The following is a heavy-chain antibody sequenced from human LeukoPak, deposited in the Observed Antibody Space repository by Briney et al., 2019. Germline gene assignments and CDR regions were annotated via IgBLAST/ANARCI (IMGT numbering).Heavy chain of an antibody. CDR1: GFTVSSNY. CDR2: LYSGGST. J-gene: IGHJ4*02. V-gene: IGHV3-53*01. CDR3: ARELAMAGTFDY. Sequence: PRGSLRLSCAASGFTVSSNYMSWVRQAPGKGLEWVSALYSGGSTYYADSVEGRFTISRDNSKNTLYLHLNNLRAEDTAVYYCARELAMAGTFDYWGQGTLVTVSS. D-gene: IGHD6-19*01.